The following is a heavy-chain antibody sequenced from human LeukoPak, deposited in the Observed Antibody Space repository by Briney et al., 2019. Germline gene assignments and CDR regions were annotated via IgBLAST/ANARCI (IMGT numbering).Heavy chain of an antibody. Sequence: KPSETLSLTCTVSGGSMNSYYWSWIRQPAGKELEWIGRIYSSGGTNYNPSLKSRVTMSVDTSKNQFSLKLSSVTAADTAVYYCVRGRVTAPRLCFDLWGRGTLVIVSS. D-gene: IGHD2-21*02. CDR3: VRGRVTAPRLCFDL. CDR2: IYSSGGT. CDR1: GGSMNSYY. J-gene: IGHJ2*01. V-gene: IGHV4-4*07.